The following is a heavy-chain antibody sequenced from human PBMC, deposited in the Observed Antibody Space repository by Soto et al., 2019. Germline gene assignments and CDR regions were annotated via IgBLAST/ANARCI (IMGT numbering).Heavy chain of an antibody. Sequence: SETLSLTCTVSGGSISSYYWSWIRQPPGKGLEWIGYIYYSGSTNYNPSLKSRVTISVDTSKNQFSLKLSSVTAADTAVYYCARLVEAAGDRDYWGQGTLVTVSS. CDR2: IYYSGST. CDR1: GGSISSYY. D-gene: IGHD6-13*01. CDR3: ARLVEAAGDRDY. V-gene: IGHV4-59*01. J-gene: IGHJ4*02.